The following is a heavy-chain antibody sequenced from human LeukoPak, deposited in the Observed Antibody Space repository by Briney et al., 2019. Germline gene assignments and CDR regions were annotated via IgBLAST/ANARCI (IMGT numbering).Heavy chain of an antibody. CDR2: ISAYKGNT. V-gene: IGHV1-18*01. J-gene: IGHJ6*03. CDR3: AIYSNAYDFWSGVDYYYYMDV. Sequence: ASVSDSCKATGYTFTRYGISWVRQAPGQGLGGMGWISAYKGNTNYAQKLQGRVTMTTDTSTSTAYMELRSLRSDDTAVYYCAIYSNAYDFWSGVDYYYYMDVWGKGTTVTVSS. D-gene: IGHD3-3*01. CDR1: GYTFTRYG.